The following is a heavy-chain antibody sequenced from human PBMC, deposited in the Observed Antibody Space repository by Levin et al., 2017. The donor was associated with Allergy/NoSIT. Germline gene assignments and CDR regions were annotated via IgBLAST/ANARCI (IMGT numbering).Heavy chain of an antibody. CDR3: ARLMVVGYATDY. D-gene: IGHD2-21*01. V-gene: IGHV4-39*01. CDR1: GGSISSSSYY. CDR2: IYYSGST. Sequence: PSETLSLTCTVSGGSISSSSYYWGWIRQPPGKGLEWIGSIYYSGSTYYNPSLKSRVTISVDTSKNQFSLKLSSVTAADTAVYYCARLMVVGYATDYWGQGTLVTVSS. J-gene: IGHJ4*02.